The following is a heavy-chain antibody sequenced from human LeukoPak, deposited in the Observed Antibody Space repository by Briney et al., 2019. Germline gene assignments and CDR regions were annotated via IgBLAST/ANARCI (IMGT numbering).Heavy chain of an antibody. CDR3: ATSPTGDSPGY. D-gene: IGHD2-21*02. Sequence: ASVKVSCKASGGTFSTFALSWVRQAPGRGLDWMGGIIPILRTANYAQKFQGRVTITADESTSTAYMGLSSLRSEDTALYYCATSPTGDSPGYWGQGTLVTVSS. CDR2: IIPILRTA. J-gene: IGHJ4*02. CDR1: GGTFSTFA. V-gene: IGHV1-69*13.